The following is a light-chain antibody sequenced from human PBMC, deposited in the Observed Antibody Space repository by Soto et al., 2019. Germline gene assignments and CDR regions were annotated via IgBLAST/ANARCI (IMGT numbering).Light chain of an antibody. V-gene: IGKV3D-15*01. CDR1: QSVSSH. J-gene: IGKJ4*01. CDR2: GAS. CDR3: QMYNNWVGT. Sequence: IVLTQPPASLSLSPGERATLSCRASQSVSSHLAWFQQRPGQAPRLLIYGASNRATGIPARFSGSGSGSEFTLTISGLQSEDFAVYYCQMYNNWVGTFGGGTKVDI.